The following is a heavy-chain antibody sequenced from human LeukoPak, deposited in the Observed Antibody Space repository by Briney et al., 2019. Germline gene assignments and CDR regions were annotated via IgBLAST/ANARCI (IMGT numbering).Heavy chain of an antibody. D-gene: IGHD1-26*01. V-gene: IGHV3-30*02. CDR2: IRYDGSNK. CDR3: AKRGGSSSFDY. J-gene: IGHJ4*02. Sequence: GGSLRLSCAASRFTFSSYGMHWVRQAPGKGLEWVAFIRYDGSNKYYADSVKGRFTISRDNSKNTLYMQRNSLRAEDAAVNYCAKRGGSSSFDYWGQGTLVTVSS. CDR1: RFTFSSYG.